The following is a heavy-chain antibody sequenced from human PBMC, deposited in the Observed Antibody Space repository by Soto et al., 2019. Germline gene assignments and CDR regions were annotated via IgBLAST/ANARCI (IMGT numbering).Heavy chain of an antibody. CDR1: RFSLSTYW. CDR2: INSDGGIT. V-gene: IGHV3-74*01. D-gene: IGHD3-9*01. Sequence: EVQLVESGGGLVQPGGSLRLSCAASRFSLSTYWMYWVRQAPGKGLMWVSRINSDGGITNYADSVKGRFTISRDNAKNTLYLQMNSLRADHTAVYYCARDLGKYDRHYFDNWGQGTLVTVSS. CDR3: ARDLGKYDRHYFDN. J-gene: IGHJ4*02.